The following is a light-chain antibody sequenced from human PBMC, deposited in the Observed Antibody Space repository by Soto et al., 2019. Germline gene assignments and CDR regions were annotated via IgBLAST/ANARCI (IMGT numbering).Light chain of an antibody. V-gene: IGKV1-9*01. CDR1: QGIGSY. J-gene: IGKJ5*01. Sequence: DIQLTQSPSFLSASVGDRVSITCRASQGIGSYLAWYQQKPGKAPNLLIYTASTLQSGVPSRFSGSGSGTEYTLTISSLQPEDFATYYCQQSYSTSPITFGQGTRLEI. CDR2: TAS. CDR3: QQSYSTSPIT.